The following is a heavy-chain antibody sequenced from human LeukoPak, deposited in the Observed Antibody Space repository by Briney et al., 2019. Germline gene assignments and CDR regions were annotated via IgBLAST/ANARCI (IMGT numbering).Heavy chain of an antibody. CDR3: ARDRSRIAAAGPFDY. D-gene: IGHD6-13*01. V-gene: IGHV1-46*01. CDR2: INPSGGST. J-gene: IGHJ4*02. Sequence: ASVKVSCKASGGTFSSYTISWVRQAPGQGLEWMGIINPSGGSTSYAQKFQGRVTMTRDTSTSTVYMELSSLRSEDTAVYYCARDRSRIAAAGPFDYWGQGTLVTVSS. CDR1: GGTFSSYT.